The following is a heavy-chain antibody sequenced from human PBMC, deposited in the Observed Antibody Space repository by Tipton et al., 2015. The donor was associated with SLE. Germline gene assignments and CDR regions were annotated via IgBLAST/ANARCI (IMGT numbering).Heavy chain of an antibody. J-gene: IGHJ4*02. CDR2: ISLDGSTT. CDR3: ASLYSSSPGSVDY. Sequence: SLRLSCAASGFTLSNYWMHWVRQGPGKGLVWASRISLDGSTTSYADSVRGRFTISRDIAKNTLYLEMNSLKAEDTAVYFCASLYSSSPGSVDYWGQGTLVTVSS. V-gene: IGHV3-74*01. D-gene: IGHD3-10*01. CDR1: GFTLSNYW.